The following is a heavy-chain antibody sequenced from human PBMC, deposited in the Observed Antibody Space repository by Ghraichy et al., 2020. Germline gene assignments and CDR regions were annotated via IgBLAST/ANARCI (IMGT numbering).Heavy chain of an antibody. CDR1: GFTFSSYS. Sequence: GGSLRLSCAASGFTFSSYSMNWVRQAPGKGLEWVSSISSRSDYIYYADSLKGRFTVSRDNADNSLFLQMNSLRAEDTAVYYCATTADYLYFDYWGQGTLVTVPP. V-gene: IGHV3-21*01. D-gene: IGHD4-11*01. J-gene: IGHJ4*02. CDR2: ISSRSDYI. CDR3: ATTADYLYFDY.